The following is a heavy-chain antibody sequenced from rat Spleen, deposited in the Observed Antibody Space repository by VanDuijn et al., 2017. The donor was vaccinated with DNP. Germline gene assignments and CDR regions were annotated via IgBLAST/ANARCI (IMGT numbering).Heavy chain of an antibody. D-gene: IGHD1-11*01. V-gene: IGHV5-25*01. Sequence: EVQLVESGGGLVQPGRSLKLSCAASGFTFSDYNMAWVRQGPKKGLEWVASISTGGGNTYYRDSVKGRFTVSRNNAESILHLQMDSLGSEDTATYYCTRPRGSYGGYRVDAWGQGISVSVSS. CDR2: ISTGGGNT. CDR1: GFTFSDYN. CDR3: TRPRGSYGGYRVDA. J-gene: IGHJ4*01.